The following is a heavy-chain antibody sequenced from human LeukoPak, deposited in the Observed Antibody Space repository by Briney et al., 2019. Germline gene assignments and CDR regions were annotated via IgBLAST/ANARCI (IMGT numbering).Heavy chain of an antibody. J-gene: IGHJ5*02. D-gene: IGHD2-15*01. CDR2: IYYSGST. Sequence: SQTLSLTCTVSGGSISSSSYYWGWIRQPPGKGLEWIGSIYYSGSTYYNPSLKCRVTISVDTSKNQFSLKLSSVTAADTAVYYCARGAPRYCSGGSCARSFDPWGQGTLVTVSS. CDR1: GGSISSSSYY. V-gene: IGHV4-39*07. CDR3: ARGAPRYCSGGSCARSFDP.